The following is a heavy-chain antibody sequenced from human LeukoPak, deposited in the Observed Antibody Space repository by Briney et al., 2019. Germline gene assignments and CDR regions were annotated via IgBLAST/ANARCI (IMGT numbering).Heavy chain of an antibody. V-gene: IGHV4-59*01. CDR2: IYYSGST. CDR3: ARGDTVTAIRY. J-gene: IGHJ4*02. Sequence: SETLSLTCTVSGGSISSYYWSWIRQPPGKGLEWIGYIYYSGSTNYNPSLKSRVTISVDTSKNQFSLKLSSVTAADTAVYYCARGDTVTAIRYWGQRTLVTVSS. CDR1: GGSISSYY. D-gene: IGHD2-21*02.